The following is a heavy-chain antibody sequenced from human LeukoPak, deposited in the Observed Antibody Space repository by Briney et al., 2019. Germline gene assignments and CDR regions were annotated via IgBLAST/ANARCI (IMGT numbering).Heavy chain of an antibody. CDR3: ASSRNYYDGSGNWEYYFDH. D-gene: IGHD3-22*01. V-gene: IGHV4-34*01. Sequence: SETLSLTCVVYGGSFRGHYWSWIRQPPGKGLEWIGEINQSGATNYNPSLKSRVTVSVDTSKNQFSLKLSSVTAADTAVYYCASSRNYYDGSGNWEYYFDHWGQGTLVTVSS. CDR2: INQSGAT. CDR1: GGSFRGHY. J-gene: IGHJ4*02.